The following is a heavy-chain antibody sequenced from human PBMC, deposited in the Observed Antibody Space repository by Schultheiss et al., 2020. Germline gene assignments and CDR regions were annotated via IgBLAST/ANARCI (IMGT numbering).Heavy chain of an antibody. D-gene: IGHD7-27*01. V-gene: IGHV3-30*18. CDR1: GFTFSSYG. CDR2: ISYDGSNK. Sequence: GESLKIACAASGFTFSSYGMHWVRQAPGKGLEWVAVISYDGSNKYYADSVKGRFTISRDNSKNTLYLQMNSLRAEDTAVYYCAKGELGQTLIFDYWGQGTLVT. J-gene: IGHJ4*02. CDR3: AKGELGQTLIFDY.